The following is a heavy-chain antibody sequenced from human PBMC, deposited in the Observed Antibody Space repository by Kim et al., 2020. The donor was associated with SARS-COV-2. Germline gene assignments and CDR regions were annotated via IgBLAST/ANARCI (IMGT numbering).Heavy chain of an antibody. J-gene: IGHJ5*02. CDR1: GGSFSGYY. CDR2: INHSGST. D-gene: IGHD6-13*01. Sequence: SETLSLTCAVYGGSFSGYYWSWIRQPPGKGLEWIGEINHSGSTNYNPSLKSRVTILVDTSKNQFSLKLSSVTAADTAVYYCARVYSSSRYNWFDPWGQGTLVTVSS. V-gene: IGHV4-34*01. CDR3: ARVYSSSRYNWFDP.